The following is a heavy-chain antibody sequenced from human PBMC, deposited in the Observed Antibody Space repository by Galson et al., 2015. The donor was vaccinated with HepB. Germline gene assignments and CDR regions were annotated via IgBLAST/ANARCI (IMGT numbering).Heavy chain of an antibody. V-gene: IGHV3-33*01. CDR3: AREDYDSSGRDGIDAFDI. Sequence: SLRLSCAASGFTFSSYGMHWVRQAPGKGLEWVAVIWYDGSNKYYADSVKGRFTISRDNSKNTLYLQMNSLRAEDTAVYYCAREDYDSSGRDGIDAFDIWGQGTMVTVSS. CDR2: IWYDGSNK. D-gene: IGHD3-22*01. J-gene: IGHJ3*02. CDR1: GFTFSSYG.